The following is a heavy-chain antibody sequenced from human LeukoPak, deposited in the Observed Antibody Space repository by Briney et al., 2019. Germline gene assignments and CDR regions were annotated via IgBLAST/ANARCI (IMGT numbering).Heavy chain of an antibody. D-gene: IGHD3-10*01. CDR2: IYSSGST. CDR1: GGSIRGYY. Sequence: SENLSLTCNVSGGSIRGYYWSWIRQPPGKGLEWIGYIYSSGSTNYNPSLKSRVAMSVDTSKNQFSLKVSSVTAADTAVYYCARVFDSGSQAYFYYMDVWGKGTTVTISS. J-gene: IGHJ6*03. V-gene: IGHV4-59*01. CDR3: ARVFDSGSQAYFYYMDV.